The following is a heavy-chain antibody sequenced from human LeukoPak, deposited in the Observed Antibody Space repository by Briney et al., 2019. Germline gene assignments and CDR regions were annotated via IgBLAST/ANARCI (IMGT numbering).Heavy chain of an antibody. Sequence: ASVKVSCKASGYTFNRYGISWVRQAPGQGLEWMGWIGSYNGNTNYAQKFQGRVTMTTDTSTSTAYLELRSLRSDDTAVYYCARGYSSGWSWGYFDYWGKGTLVTVST. V-gene: IGHV1-18*01. J-gene: IGHJ4*02. CDR1: GYTFNRYG. D-gene: IGHD6-19*01. CDR3: ARGYSSGWSWGYFDY. CDR2: IGSYNGNT.